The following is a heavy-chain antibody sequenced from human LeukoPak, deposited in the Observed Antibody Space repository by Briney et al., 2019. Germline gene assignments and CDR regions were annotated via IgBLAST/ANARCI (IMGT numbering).Heavy chain of an antibody. V-gene: IGHV3-20*04. D-gene: IGHD4-11*01. CDR2: INWNGGNT. CDR1: GFTFDDYG. CDR3: ARALSNYVDYYYYYYMDV. J-gene: IGHJ6*03. Sequence: GGSLRLSCAASGFTFDDYGMSWVRQAPGKGLEWVSGINWNGGNTGYVDSVKGRFTTSRDNAKNSLYLQMNSLRVEDTALYYCARALSNYVDYYYYYYMDVWGKGTTVTVSS.